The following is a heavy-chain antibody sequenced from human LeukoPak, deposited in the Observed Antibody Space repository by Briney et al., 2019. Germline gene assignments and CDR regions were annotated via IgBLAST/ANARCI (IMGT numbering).Heavy chain of an antibody. CDR3: ATPAPHYYGSGSYFS. CDR1: GGSISSYY. D-gene: IGHD3-10*01. J-gene: IGHJ5*02. CDR2: IYYSGST. Sequence: PSETLSLTCTVSGGSISSYYWSWIRQPPGKGLEWIGYIYYSGSTNYNPSLKSRVTISVDTSKNQFSLKLSSVTAADTAVYYCATPAPHYYGSGSYFSWGQGTLVTVSS. V-gene: IGHV4-59*01.